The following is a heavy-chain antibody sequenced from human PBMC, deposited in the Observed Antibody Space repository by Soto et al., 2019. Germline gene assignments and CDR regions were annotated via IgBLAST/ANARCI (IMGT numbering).Heavy chain of an antibody. CDR3: ARGWGYDSTDYYYAY. V-gene: IGHV1-69*01. D-gene: IGHD3-22*01. CDR1: GGRFNRHT. Sequence: QVQLVQSGAEVRKPGSSVRVSCKASGGRFNRHTISWVRQAPGQGLEWMGGIIPIFGTANHAQKFQGRVTIIADESTSTVYMELSSLRSDDTAIYYCARGWGYDSTDYYYAYWGQGTLVIVSS. CDR2: IIPIFGTA. J-gene: IGHJ4*02.